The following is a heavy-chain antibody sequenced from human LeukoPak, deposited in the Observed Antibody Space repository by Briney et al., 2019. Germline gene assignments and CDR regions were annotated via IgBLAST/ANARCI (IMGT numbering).Heavy chain of an antibody. CDR3: ARGPLSIAAAGRTLGLGY. CDR1: GGSISSGGYY. D-gene: IGHD6-13*01. J-gene: IGHJ4*02. CDR2: IYHSGST. Sequence: PSETLSLTCTVSGGSISSGGYYWSWIRQPPGKGLEWIGYIYHSGSTYYNPSLKSRVTISVDRSKNQFSLKLSSVTAADTAVYYCARGPLSIAAAGRTLGLGYWGQGTLVTVSS. V-gene: IGHV4-30-2*01.